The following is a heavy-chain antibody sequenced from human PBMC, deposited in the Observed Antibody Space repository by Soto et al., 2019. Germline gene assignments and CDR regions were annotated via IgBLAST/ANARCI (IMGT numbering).Heavy chain of an antibody. D-gene: IGHD4-17*01. CDR1: GGSISSGGYY. V-gene: IGHV4-31*03. CDR3: ARGTTVTTWGDFDY. J-gene: IGHJ4*02. Sequence: QVQLQESGPGLVKPSQTLSLTCTVSGGSISSGGYYWNWIRQHPGKGLEWIGYIYYSGSTYYNPSLKSRVTISVDTSKNQFSLKLSSVTAADTAVYYCARGTTVTTWGDFDYWGQGTLVTVSS. CDR2: IYYSGST.